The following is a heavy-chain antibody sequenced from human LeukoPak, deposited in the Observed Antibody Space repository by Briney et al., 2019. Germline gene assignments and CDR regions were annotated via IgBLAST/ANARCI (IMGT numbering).Heavy chain of an antibody. J-gene: IGHJ4*02. CDR2: ISSSSSYI. V-gene: IGHV3-21*01. CDR3: ANFDS. Sequence: RGSLRASCAASGFTFSTYNMNWVRQAPGKGLEWVSSISSSSSYIYYADSVKGRFTISRDNAKNSLYLQMNSLRAEDTAVYYCANFDSWGEGSRVTVSS. CDR1: GFTFSTYN.